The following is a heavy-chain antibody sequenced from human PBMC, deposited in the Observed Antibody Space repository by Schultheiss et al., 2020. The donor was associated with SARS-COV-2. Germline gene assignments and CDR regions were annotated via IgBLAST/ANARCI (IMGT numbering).Heavy chain of an antibody. CDR3: ARGWESNVYYYYGMDV. CDR1: GFTFSSYA. J-gene: IGHJ6*02. CDR2: ISGSGGST. V-gene: IGHV3-23*01. D-gene: IGHD1-26*01. Sequence: GGSLRLSCAASGFTFSSYAMSWVRQAPGKGLEWVSAISGSGGSTYYADSVKGRFTISRDNAKNTLYLQMSSLRPEDTAVYYCARGWESNVYYYYGMDVWGQGTTVTVSS.